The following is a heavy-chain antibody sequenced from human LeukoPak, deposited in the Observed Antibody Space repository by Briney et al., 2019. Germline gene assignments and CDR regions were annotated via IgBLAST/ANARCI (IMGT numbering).Heavy chain of an antibody. J-gene: IGHJ5*02. CDR3: AKGVWFGELDLNWFDP. CDR1: GFTFDVYA. CDR2: ISWNSGSI. D-gene: IGHD3-10*01. Sequence: PGGSLRLSCAASGFTFDVYAMHWVRQAPGKGLECVSGISWNSGSIGYADSVRGRFTITRDHAKDSLYLQMNSLRAEDTALYYCAKGVWFGELDLNWFDPWGQGTLVTVSS. V-gene: IGHV3-9*01.